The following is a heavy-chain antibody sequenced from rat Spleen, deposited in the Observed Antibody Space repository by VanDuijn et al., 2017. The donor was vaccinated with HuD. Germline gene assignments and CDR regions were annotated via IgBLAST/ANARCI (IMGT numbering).Heavy chain of an antibody. CDR2: ITSGGSNA. Sequence: EVQLVESGGGLVQPGRSLKLSCAASGFTFSSFAMAWVRQAPKKGLEWVATITSGGSNAYYPDSVKGRFTISRDNAKSTLYLQMDSLRSEDTATYYCEKDEESGDLWGWGQGVMVTVSS. D-gene: IGHD1-1*01. CDR1: GFTFSSFA. CDR3: EKDEESGDLWG. V-gene: IGHV5-25*01. J-gene: IGHJ2*01.